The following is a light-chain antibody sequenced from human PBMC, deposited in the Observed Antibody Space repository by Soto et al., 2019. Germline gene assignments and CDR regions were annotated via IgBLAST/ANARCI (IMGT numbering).Light chain of an antibody. CDR2: DTS. Sequence: DVQMTQSPSSLSASVGDRVTITCQASHDIGTYLNWYQHKPGKAPKLLIFDTSHLATGVPARFSGGGSDTYFTFTITNLQPEDFAVYYCQQFDSDPLTFGGGTHVEI. CDR1: HDIGTY. J-gene: IGKJ4*01. CDR3: QQFDSDPLT. V-gene: IGKV1-33*01.